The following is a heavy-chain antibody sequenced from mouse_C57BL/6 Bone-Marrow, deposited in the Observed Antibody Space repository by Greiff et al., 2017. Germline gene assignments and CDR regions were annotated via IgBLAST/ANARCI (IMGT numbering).Heavy chain of an antibody. V-gene: IGHV14-4*01. CDR3: TSSPSYFDY. CDR2: IDPENGDT. Sequence: VQLQLSGAELVRPGASVKLSCTASGFNIKDDYMHWVKQRPEQGLEWIGWIDPENGDTEYASKFQGKATITADTSSNTAYLQLSSLTSEDTAVYYCTSSPSYFDYWGQGTTLTVSS. D-gene: IGHD1-1*01. J-gene: IGHJ2*01. CDR1: GFNIKDDY.